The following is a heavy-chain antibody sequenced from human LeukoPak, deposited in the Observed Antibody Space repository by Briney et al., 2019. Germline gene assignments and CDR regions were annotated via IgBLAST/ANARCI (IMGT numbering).Heavy chain of an antibody. Sequence: GGSLRLSCAASGFTFSSYAMPWVRQAPGKGLEWVALISYDETKKYYADSVKGRFTISRDNSKNTLYLQMNSLRTGDTAMYYCARRHSSDWYYIEYWGQGTLVTVSS. V-gene: IGHV3-30-3*01. CDR2: ISYDETKK. J-gene: IGHJ4*02. D-gene: IGHD6-19*01. CDR1: GFTFSSYA. CDR3: ARRHSSDWYYIEY.